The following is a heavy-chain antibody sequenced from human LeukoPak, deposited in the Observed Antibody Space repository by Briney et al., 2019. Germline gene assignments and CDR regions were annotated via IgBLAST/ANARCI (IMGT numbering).Heavy chain of an antibody. Sequence: AASVKVSCKASGYTFTSYYMHWVRQAPGQGLEWMGIINPSGGSTSYAQKFQGRATMTRDMSTSTVYMELSSLRSEDTAVYYCARWGRSRFGESTPDYWGQGTLVTVSS. J-gene: IGHJ4*02. D-gene: IGHD3-10*01. CDR3: ARWGRSRFGESTPDY. CDR1: GYTFTSYY. V-gene: IGHV1-46*01. CDR2: INPSGGST.